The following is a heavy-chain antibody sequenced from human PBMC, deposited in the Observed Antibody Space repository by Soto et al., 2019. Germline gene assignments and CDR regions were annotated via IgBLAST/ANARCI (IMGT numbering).Heavy chain of an antibody. CDR1: GGSFSGYY. D-gene: IGHD2-15*01. Sequence: QVQLQQWGAGLLKPSETLSLTCAVYGGSFSGYYWSWIRQPPGKGLEWIGEINHSGSTNYNPSLKSRVTISVDTSKNQFSLKLSSVTAADTAVYYCARGGGYCSGGSCYPPVYYWGQGTLVNVSS. V-gene: IGHV4-34*01. CDR3: ARGGGYCSGGSCYPPVYY. CDR2: INHSGST. J-gene: IGHJ4*02.